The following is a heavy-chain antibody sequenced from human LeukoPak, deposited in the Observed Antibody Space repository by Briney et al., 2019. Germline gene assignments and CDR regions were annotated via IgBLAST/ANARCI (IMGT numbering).Heavy chain of an antibody. CDR2: INHGGRT. J-gene: IGHJ5*02. D-gene: IGHD2-2*02. CDR3: ARGLELGYCSGASCYIWFDP. CDR1: GGSFSGYY. V-gene: IGHV4-34*01. Sequence: SETLSLTCVVSGGSFSGYYWGWIRQPPGKGLEWIGEINHGGRTNYSPSLKSRVTISVDTSKNQFSLNLSSVTAADTVVYYCARGLELGYCSGASCYIWFDPWGQGTLVTVSS.